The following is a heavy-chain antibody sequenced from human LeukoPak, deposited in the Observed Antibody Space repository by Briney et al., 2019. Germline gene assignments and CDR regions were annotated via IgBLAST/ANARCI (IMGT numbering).Heavy chain of an antibody. CDR3: ARLLDNDSSGDPDTFDM. J-gene: IGHJ3*02. D-gene: IGHD3-22*01. Sequence: TSETLSLTCTVSGGSMSSHYWSWIRQPPGKGLEWIGYIYYSGSTYYNPSLQSRVTISVDTSKNHFSLELTSVTAADTAVYYCARLLDNDSSGDPDTFDMWGQGTMVTVSS. CDR1: GGSMSSHY. CDR2: IYYSGST. V-gene: IGHV4-59*11.